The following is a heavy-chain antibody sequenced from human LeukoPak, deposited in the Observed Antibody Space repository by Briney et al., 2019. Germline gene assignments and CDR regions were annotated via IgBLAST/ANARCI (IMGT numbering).Heavy chain of an antibody. CDR1: GLTFSNYA. CDR2: ITDSGRKT. D-gene: IGHD4-17*01. V-gene: IGHV3-23*01. CDR3: AKITKATTPNY. J-gene: IGHJ4*02. Sequence: GGSLRLSCAASGLTFSNYAMNWVRQASGKGLEWVSGITDSGRKTYYADYVKGRFSISRDNSKNTVYLQMSDLRAEDTAVYYCAKITKATTPNYWGQGTLVTVSS.